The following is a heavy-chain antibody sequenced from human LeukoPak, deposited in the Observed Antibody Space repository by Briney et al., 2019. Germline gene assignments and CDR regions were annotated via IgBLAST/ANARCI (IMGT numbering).Heavy chain of an antibody. CDR2: IYYGGST. CDR1: GGSISSHY. J-gene: IGHJ2*01. Sequence: SETLSLTCTVSGGSISSHYWSWIRQPPGKGLEWIGYIYYGGSTNYNPSLKSRVTISVDTSKNQFSLKLSSVTAADTAVYYCARVSGSYYWYFDLWGRGTLVTVSS. D-gene: IGHD1-26*01. CDR3: ARVSGSYYWYFDL. V-gene: IGHV4-59*11.